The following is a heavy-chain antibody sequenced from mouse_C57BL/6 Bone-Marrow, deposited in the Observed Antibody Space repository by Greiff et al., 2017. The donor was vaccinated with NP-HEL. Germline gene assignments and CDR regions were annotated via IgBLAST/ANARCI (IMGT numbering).Heavy chain of an antibody. CDR1: GFTFSDYG. V-gene: IGHV5-17*01. Sequence: EVKLMESGGGLVKPGGSLKLSCAASGFTFSDYGMHWVRQAPEKGLEWVAYISSGSSTIYYADTVKGRFTISRDNAKNTLFLQMTSLRSEDTAMYYCARNYYGRGFAYWGQGTLVTVSA. D-gene: IGHD1-1*01. CDR3: ARNYYGRGFAY. J-gene: IGHJ3*01. CDR2: ISSGSSTI.